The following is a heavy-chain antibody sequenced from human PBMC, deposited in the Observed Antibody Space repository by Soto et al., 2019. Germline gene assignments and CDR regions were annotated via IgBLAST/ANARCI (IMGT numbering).Heavy chain of an antibody. D-gene: IGHD6-25*01. CDR2: ISYDGSNK. CDR1: GSTFSSYG. Sequence: GSLRLSCAASGSTFSSYGMHWVRQAPGKGLEWVAVISYDGSNKYYADSVKGRFTISRDNSKNTLYLQMNSLRAEDMVVYYCAKDRRPNYYYGMDVWGQGTTVTVSS. J-gene: IGHJ6*02. V-gene: IGHV3-30*18. CDR3: AKDRRPNYYYGMDV.